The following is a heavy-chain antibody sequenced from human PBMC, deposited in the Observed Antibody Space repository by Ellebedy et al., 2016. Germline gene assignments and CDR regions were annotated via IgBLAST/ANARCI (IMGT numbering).Heavy chain of an antibody. J-gene: IGHJ4*02. V-gene: IGHV3-7*01. Sequence: GESLKISXAASGFTFSRYWMSWVRQAPGKGLEWVANIKQDGSEKYYVDSVKGRITISRDNAKNSLYLKMNSLRAEDTAVYYCARGGYCSSTSCYTDVRGPEDSWGQGTLVTVSS. CDR1: GFTFSRYW. D-gene: IGHD2-2*02. CDR2: IKQDGSEK. CDR3: ARGGYCSSTSCYTDVRGPEDS.